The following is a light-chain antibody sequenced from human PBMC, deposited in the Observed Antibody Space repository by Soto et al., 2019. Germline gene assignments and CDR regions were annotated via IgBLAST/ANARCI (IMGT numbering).Light chain of an antibody. CDR1: QSISSY. CDR3: QQSYSTLFT. Sequence: DIQMTQSPSSLSAPVGDRVTITCRASQSISSYLNWYQQKPGKAPKLLIYAASSLQSGVPSRFSGSGSGTDFTLTISSLQPEDFATYYCQQSYSTLFTFGPGTKVDIK. CDR2: AAS. V-gene: IGKV1-39*01. J-gene: IGKJ3*01.